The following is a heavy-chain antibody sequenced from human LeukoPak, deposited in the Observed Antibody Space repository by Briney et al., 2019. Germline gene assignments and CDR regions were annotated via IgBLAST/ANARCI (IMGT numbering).Heavy chain of an antibody. CDR2: ISYDGSNK. J-gene: IGHJ3*02. Sequence: GGSLRLSCAVSGCTFSSYAMHWVRQAPGKGLEWVAVISYDGSNKYYADSVKGRFTISRDNSKNTLYLQMNSLRAEDTAVYYCARVGGIAAAVGAFDIWGQGTMVTVSS. V-gene: IGHV3-30*04. CDR1: GCTFSSYA. CDR3: ARVGGIAAAVGAFDI. D-gene: IGHD6-13*01.